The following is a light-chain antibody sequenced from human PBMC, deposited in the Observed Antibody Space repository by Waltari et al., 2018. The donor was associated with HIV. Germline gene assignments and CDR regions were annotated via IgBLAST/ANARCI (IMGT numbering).Light chain of an antibody. CDR3: QQYYSTPFT. J-gene: IGKJ3*01. V-gene: IGKV4-1*01. Sequence: DIVMTQSPDSLAVSLGERATINCKSSQNILYNSNNKNYLAWYQQKPGQPPKLLIYWASTRESGVPDRFSGSGSETDFTLTISSLQAEDVAVYYCQQYYSTPFTFGPGTKAEIK. CDR2: WAS. CDR1: QNILYNSNNKNY.